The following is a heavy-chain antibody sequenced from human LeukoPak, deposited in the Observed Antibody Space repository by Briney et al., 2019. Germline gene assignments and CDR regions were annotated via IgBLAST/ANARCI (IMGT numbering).Heavy chain of an antibody. V-gene: IGHV4-34*01. CDR2: INHSGST. Sequence: PSETLSLTCTVSGGSISSYYWSWIRQPPGKGLEWIGEINHSGSTNYNPSLKSRVTISVDTSKNQFSLKLSSVTAADTAVYYCARGNDFGSEFAVYYYYGMDVWGQGTTVTVSS. CDR1: GGSISSYY. D-gene: IGHD1-1*01. CDR3: ARGNDFGSEFAVYYYYGMDV. J-gene: IGHJ6*02.